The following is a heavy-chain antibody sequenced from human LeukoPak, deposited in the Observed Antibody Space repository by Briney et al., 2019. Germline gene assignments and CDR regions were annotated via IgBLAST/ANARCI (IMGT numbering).Heavy chain of an antibody. CDR1: GYTFTGYY. J-gene: IGHJ5*02. V-gene: IGHV1-2*06. CDR2: INPNSGGT. Sequence: ASVKVSCKASGYTFTGYYMHWVRQAPGQGLEWMGRINPNSGGTNYAQKFQGRVTMTRDTSISTAYMKLSRLRSDDTAVYYCARDRGGYCSSTSCPRYNWFDPWGQGTLVTVSS. D-gene: IGHD2-2*01. CDR3: ARDRGGYCSSTSCPRYNWFDP.